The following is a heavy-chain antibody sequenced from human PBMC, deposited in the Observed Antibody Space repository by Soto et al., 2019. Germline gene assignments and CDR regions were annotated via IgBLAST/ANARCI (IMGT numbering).Heavy chain of an antibody. CDR1: GLTFSSYS. CDR2: ISSSSSYI. V-gene: IGHV3-21*01. Sequence: GGSLRLSCAASGLTFSSYSMNWVRQAPGKGLEWVSSISSSSSYIYYADSVKGRFTISRDNAKNSLYLQMNSLRAEDTAVYYCARDQVVVPAAYGERDYYYYYYMDVWGKGTTVTVSS. J-gene: IGHJ6*03. D-gene: IGHD2-2*01. CDR3: ARDQVVVPAAYGERDYYYYYYMDV.